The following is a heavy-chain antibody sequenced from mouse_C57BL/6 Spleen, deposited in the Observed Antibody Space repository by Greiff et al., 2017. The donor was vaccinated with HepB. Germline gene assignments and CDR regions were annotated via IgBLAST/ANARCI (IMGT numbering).Heavy chain of an antibody. CDR1: GFNIKNTY. Sequence: DVQLQESVAELVRPGASVKLSCTASGFNIKNTYMHWVKQRPEQGLEWIGRIDPANGNTKYAPKFQGKATITADTSSNTAYLQLSSLTSEDTAIYYCASPPYYGSSYVWFAYWGQGTLVTVSA. V-gene: IGHV14-3*01. CDR3: ASPPYYGSSYVWFAY. J-gene: IGHJ3*01. CDR2: IDPANGNT. D-gene: IGHD1-1*01.